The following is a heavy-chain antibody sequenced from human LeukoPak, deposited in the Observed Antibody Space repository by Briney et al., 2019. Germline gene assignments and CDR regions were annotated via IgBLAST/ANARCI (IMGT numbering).Heavy chain of an antibody. D-gene: IGHD6-19*01. Sequence: PSETLSLTCTVSGGTISSYYWSWIRQPPGKGLEWIGYIYYSGSTNHNPSLKSRVTISLDTAKAQFSLKLSSVTAADTAVYYCARVSRRYSSGWYPLYYFDYWGQGTLVTVSS. CDR2: IYYSGST. CDR1: GGTISSYY. J-gene: IGHJ4*02. V-gene: IGHV4-59*01. CDR3: ARVSRRYSSGWYPLYYFDY.